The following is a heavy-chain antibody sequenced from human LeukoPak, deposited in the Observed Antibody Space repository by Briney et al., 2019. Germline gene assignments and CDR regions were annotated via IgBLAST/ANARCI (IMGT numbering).Heavy chain of an antibody. CDR1: GGSIRDFY. CDR2: VYYSGST. J-gene: IGHJ3*01. V-gene: IGHV4-59*08. CDR3: ARQRSNYSFDG. Sequence: SETLSLTCTVSGGSIRDFYWSWVRQPPGTGLEWIGYVYYSGSTNHNPSLKSRVTISVDTSKNQFSLKLNSVTAADTAVYYCARQRSNYSFDGWGPGTMVTVSS. D-gene: IGHD4-11*01.